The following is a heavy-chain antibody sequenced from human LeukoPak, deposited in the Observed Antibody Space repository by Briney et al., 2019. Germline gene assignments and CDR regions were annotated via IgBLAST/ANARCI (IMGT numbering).Heavy chain of an antibody. CDR3: ARGSYDFWSGYIGGWFDP. CDR1: GYTFTSYG. Sequence: ASVKVSCKASGYTFTSYGISWVRQAPGQGLEWMGWISAYNGNTGYTQKFQGRVTITRNTSISTAYMELSSLRSEDTAVYYCARGSYDFWSGYIGGWFDPWGQGTLVTVSS. J-gene: IGHJ5*02. CDR2: ISAYNGNT. D-gene: IGHD3-3*01. V-gene: IGHV1-8*03.